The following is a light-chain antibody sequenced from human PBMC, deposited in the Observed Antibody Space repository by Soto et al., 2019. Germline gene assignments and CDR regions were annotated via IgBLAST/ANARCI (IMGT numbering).Light chain of an antibody. CDR1: SSNIGNNY. CDR3: GTWDSSLTAVV. Sequence: SVLTQPPSVSAAPGQKVTISCSGSSSNIGNNYVSWYQQLPGTVPKLLIYDSNKRPSGIPDRFSGSKSGTSATLGITGLQTGDEADYYCGTWDSSLTAVVFGGGTKLTVL. J-gene: IGLJ2*01. CDR2: DSN. V-gene: IGLV1-51*01.